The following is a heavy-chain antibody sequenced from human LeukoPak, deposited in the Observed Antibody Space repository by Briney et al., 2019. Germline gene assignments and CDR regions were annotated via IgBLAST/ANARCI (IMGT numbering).Heavy chain of an antibody. D-gene: IGHD5-18*01. Sequence: PGGSLRLSCVASGFTFSSYWMTWVRQAPGKGLEWVSLISGDGGSTYSADSVKGRFTISRDNSKNSLYLQMNSLRTEDTAFYYCAKDISPRGYNKGYSSYYYSYGMDVWGQGTTVTVSS. CDR2: ISGDGGST. CDR3: AKDISPRGYNKGYSSYYYSYGMDV. CDR1: GFTFSSYW. J-gene: IGHJ6*02. V-gene: IGHV3-43*02.